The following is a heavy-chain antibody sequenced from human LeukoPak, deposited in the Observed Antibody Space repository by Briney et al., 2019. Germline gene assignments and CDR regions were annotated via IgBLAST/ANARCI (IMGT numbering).Heavy chain of an antibody. D-gene: IGHD3-3*02. J-gene: IGHJ6*02. Sequence: GGSLRLSCSASGFTFSSYAMHWARQAPGKGLEYVSAISSNGGSTYYADSVKGRFTISRDNSKNTLYLQMSSLRVDDTAVYYCVKTHFDHYYGLDVWGQGTTVIVSS. CDR2: ISSNGGST. V-gene: IGHV3-64D*09. CDR1: GFTFSSYA. CDR3: VKTHFDHYYGLDV.